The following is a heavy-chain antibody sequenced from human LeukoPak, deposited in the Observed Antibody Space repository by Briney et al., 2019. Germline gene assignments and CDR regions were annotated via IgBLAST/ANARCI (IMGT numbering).Heavy chain of an antibody. CDR1: GGSISSHY. V-gene: IGHV4-59*08. D-gene: IGHD6-19*01. J-gene: IGHJ4*02. Sequence: PSETLSLTCTVSGGSISSHYWSWIRQPPGKALEWIAYIYYSGLTNYNPSLKSRVTISVDTSKNQFSLKLSSVTAADTAVYYCARWDSSAWFYDFWGQGTLVTVSS. CDR3: ARWDSSAWFYDF. CDR2: IYYSGLT.